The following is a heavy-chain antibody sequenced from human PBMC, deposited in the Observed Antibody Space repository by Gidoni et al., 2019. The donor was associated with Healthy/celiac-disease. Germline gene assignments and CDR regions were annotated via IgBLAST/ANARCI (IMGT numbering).Heavy chain of an antibody. CDR3: ARYCGIDLLKDAFDI. D-gene: IGHD1-26*01. J-gene: IGHJ3*02. CDR2: IYYSGST. CDR1: GGSISSGDYY. Sequence: QVQLQESGPGLVKPSQTLSLTCPVSGGSISSGDYYWSWIRQPPGKGLEWIGYIYYSGSTYYNPSLKSRVTISVDTSKNQFSLKLSSVTAADTAVYYCARYCGIDLLKDAFDIWGQGTMVTVSS. V-gene: IGHV4-30-4*01.